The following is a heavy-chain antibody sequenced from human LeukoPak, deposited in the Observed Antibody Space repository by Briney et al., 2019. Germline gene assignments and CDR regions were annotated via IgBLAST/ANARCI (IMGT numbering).Heavy chain of an antibody. D-gene: IGHD6-13*01. CDR2: ISWNSGSI. CDR3: AKGRQQLVRLDWFDP. V-gene: IGHV3-9*01. Sequence: GGSLRLSCAASGFTFDDYAMHWVRPAPGKGLEWVSGISWNSGSIGYADSVKGRFTISRDNAKNSLYLQMNSLRAEDTALYYCAKGRQQLVRLDWFDPWGQGTLVTVSS. CDR1: GFTFDDYA. J-gene: IGHJ5*02.